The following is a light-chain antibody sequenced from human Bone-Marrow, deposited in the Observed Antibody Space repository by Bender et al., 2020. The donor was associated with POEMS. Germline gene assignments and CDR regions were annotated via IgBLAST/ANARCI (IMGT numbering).Light chain of an antibody. J-gene: IGLJ3*02. V-gene: IGLV2-14*03. CDR3: SSWDDSLSGWV. CDR1: TSDVGGYNY. CDR2: DVT. Sequence: QSTLTQPAYVSGSPGQSITISCTGTTSDVGGYNYVSWYQQHPGKAPKLLIYDVTYRPSGVSTRFSGSKSGTSASLAISDIQSEDEGDYYCSSWDDSLSGWVFGGGTKLTVL.